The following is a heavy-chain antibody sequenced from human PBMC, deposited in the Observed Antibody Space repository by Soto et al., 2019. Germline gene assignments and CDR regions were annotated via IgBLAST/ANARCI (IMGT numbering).Heavy chain of an antibody. V-gene: IGHV1-18*01. CDR2: ISAYNGNT. J-gene: IGHJ4*02. CDR3: ARDRVLLWFGDTPGYFDY. D-gene: IGHD3-10*01. CDR1: GYTFTSYG. Sequence: GASVKVSCKASGYTFTSYGISCVRQAPGQGLEWMGWISAYNGNTNYAQKLQGRVTMTTDTSTSTAYMELRSLRSDDTAVYYCARDRVLLWFGDTPGYFDYWGQGTLVTVSS.